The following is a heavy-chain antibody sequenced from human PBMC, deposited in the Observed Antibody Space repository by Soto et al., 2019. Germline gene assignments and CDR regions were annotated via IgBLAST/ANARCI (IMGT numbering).Heavy chain of an antibody. V-gene: IGHV1-69*12. Sequence: QVQLVQSGAEVKKPGSSVKVSCKASGGTFSSYAISWVRQAPGQGFEWMGGIIPIFGTANYAQKFQGRVTIPADESTSTAYMELSSLRSEDTAVYYCARGYSSSWAYYFDYWGQGTLVTVSS. CDR2: IIPIFGTA. CDR1: GGTFSSYA. J-gene: IGHJ4*02. D-gene: IGHD6-13*01. CDR3: ARGYSSSWAYYFDY.